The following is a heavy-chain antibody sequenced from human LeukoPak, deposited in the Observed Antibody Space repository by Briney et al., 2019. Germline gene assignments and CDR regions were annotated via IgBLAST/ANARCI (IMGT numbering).Heavy chain of an antibody. CDR3: AKSRVATGTFYFDY. J-gene: IGHJ4*02. D-gene: IGHD6-13*01. CDR1: GFTFSSYS. V-gene: IGHV3-23*01. Sequence: GGSLRLSCVASGFTFSSYSMSWVRPAPGKGLEWVSGISGSGGTTYYADSVKGRFTISRDDSKSTMYLQMNNLRVEDTAVYYCAKSRVATGTFYFDYWGQGTLVTVSS. CDR2: ISGSGGTT.